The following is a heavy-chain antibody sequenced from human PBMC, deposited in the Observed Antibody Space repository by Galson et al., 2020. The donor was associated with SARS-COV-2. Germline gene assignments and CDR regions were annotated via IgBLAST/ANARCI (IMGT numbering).Heavy chain of an antibody. CDR1: GVSVSSDNYF. Sequence: SETLSLTCTVSGVSVSSDNYFWSWIRQPPGKGLEWIGYIYYNGRTNYNPSLKRRVTISVDTSKRQFSLKLTSVTAADTAGYYCAGDQGYGWGTYDTEFWGQGTLVTVSS. V-gene: IGHV4-61*01. D-gene: IGHD3-10*01. J-gene: IGHJ4*02. CDR2: IYYNGRT. CDR3: AGDQGYGWGTYDTEF.